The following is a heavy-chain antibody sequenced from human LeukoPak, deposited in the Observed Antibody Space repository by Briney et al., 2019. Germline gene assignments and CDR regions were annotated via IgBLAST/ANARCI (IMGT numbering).Heavy chain of an antibody. V-gene: IGHV4-59*01. CDR2: IYYSGST. J-gene: IGHJ4*02. Sequence: SETLSLTCTVSGGSISSYYWSWIRQPPGKGLEWMGYIYYSGSTNYNPSLKSRVTISVETSKNQFSLKLSSVTAADTAVYYCARAVAGNFDYWGQGTLVTVSS. D-gene: IGHD6-19*01. CDR1: GGSISSYY. CDR3: ARAVAGNFDY.